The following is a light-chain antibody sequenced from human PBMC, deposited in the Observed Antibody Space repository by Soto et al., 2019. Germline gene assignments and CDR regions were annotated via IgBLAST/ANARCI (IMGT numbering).Light chain of an antibody. CDR1: SSDVGGYNY. J-gene: IGLJ1*01. CDR3: SSYAGSNNLYV. CDR2: EVS. Sequence: QSALTQPPSASGSPGQSVTISCTGTSSDVGGYNYVSWYQQHPGTAPKLMIYEVSQRPSGVPDRFSGSKSGNTASLTVSGLQAEDEADYYCSSYAGSNNLYVFGTGTKVTVL. V-gene: IGLV2-8*01.